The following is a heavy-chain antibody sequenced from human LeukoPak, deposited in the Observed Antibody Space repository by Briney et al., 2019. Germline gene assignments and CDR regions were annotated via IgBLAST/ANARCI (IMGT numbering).Heavy chain of an antibody. V-gene: IGHV3-11*01. CDR1: GFTLSDYY. CDR3: ARGARGVAVAAHFDY. D-gene: IGHD6-19*01. J-gene: IGHJ4*02. CDR2: ISSSGSTI. Sequence: GGSLRLSCAASGFTLSDYYMSWIRQAPGKGLEWVSYISSSGSTIYYADSVKGRFTISRDNAKNSLYLQMNSLRAEDTAVYYCARGARGVAVAAHFDYWGQGTLVTVSS.